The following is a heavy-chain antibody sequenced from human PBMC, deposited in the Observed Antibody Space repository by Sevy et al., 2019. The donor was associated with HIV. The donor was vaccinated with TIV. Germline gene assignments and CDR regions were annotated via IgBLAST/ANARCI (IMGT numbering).Heavy chain of an antibody. CDR3: ANTPGEELDY. Sequence: GGSLRLSCAASGFTFRSSGIHWVRQAPGKGLEWVAVITYDGGDKFYLDSVKGRFTISRDNSKNTVFLQMNSLKTEDTGICYCANTPGEELDYWGQGTLVTVSS. CDR2: ITYDGGDK. CDR1: GFTFRSSG. V-gene: IGHV3-30*18. J-gene: IGHJ4*02. D-gene: IGHD1-7*01.